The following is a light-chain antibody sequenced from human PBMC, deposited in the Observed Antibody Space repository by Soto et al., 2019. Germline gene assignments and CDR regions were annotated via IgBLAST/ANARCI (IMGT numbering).Light chain of an antibody. V-gene: IGKV3-20*01. Sequence: EIVLTQSPGTLSLSPGERATLSCRASQSVSNNYLAWYQQKPGQAPRLLIYGASIRATGIPDRFSGSGSGTDFTLTISRLEPEDFEVYYCQQYGSSGTFGQGTKLDIK. J-gene: IGKJ1*01. CDR3: QQYGSSGT. CDR1: QSVSNNY. CDR2: GAS.